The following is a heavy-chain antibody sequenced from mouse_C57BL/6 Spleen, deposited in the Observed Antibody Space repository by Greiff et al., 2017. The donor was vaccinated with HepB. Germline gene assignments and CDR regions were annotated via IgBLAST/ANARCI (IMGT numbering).Heavy chain of an antibody. CDR1: GYTFTSYW. Sequence: QVQLQQPGAELVMPGASVKLSCKASGYTFTSYWMHWVKQRPGQGLEWIGEIDPSDSYTNYNQKFKGKSTLTVDKSSSTAYMQLSSLTSEDSAVYYCARHYYGNWYFDVWGTGTTVTVSS. V-gene: IGHV1-69*01. J-gene: IGHJ1*03. CDR2: IDPSDSYT. D-gene: IGHD2-1*01. CDR3: ARHYYGNWYFDV.